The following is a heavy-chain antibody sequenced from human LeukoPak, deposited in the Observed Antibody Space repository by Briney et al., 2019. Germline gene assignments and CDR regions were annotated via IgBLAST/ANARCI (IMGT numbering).Heavy chain of an antibody. CDR2: IYTSGST. Sequence: SQTLSLTCTVSGGSISSGSYYWSWIRQPAGKGLEWIGRIYTSGSTNYNPSLKSRVTISVDTSKNQFSLKLSSVTAADTAVYYCARDAPPHYDRDVGYYMDVWGKGTTVTVSS. CDR3: ARDAPPHYDRDVGYYMDV. CDR1: GGSISSGSYY. J-gene: IGHJ6*03. V-gene: IGHV4-61*02. D-gene: IGHD3-3*01.